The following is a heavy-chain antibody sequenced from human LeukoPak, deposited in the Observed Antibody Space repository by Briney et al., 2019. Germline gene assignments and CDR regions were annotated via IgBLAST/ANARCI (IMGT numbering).Heavy chain of an antibody. Sequence: PGGSLRLSCSASGFTFSAYAMHWVRQAPGKRLEYVSAISPDGTSTYYADSARGRFSISRDNSKNTLYLQMSSLRAEDTAVYYCVPKGTEGYWGQGTLVTVSS. J-gene: IGHJ4*02. CDR1: GFTFSAYA. V-gene: IGHV3-64D*06. CDR3: VPKGTEGY. CDR2: ISPDGTST.